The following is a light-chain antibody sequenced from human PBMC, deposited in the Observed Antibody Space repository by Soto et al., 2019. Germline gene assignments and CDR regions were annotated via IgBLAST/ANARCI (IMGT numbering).Light chain of an antibody. J-gene: IGKJ2*01. CDR1: QSGSGY. CDR2: DAS. Sequence: EIVLTQSPATLSLSPGERATLSCRASQSGSGYLAWYQQKPGQAPRLLIYDASNKATGIPARFSGSGSGTDVTLTISSLEPEDFTVYYCQQRSNWRYTFGQGTKVEIK. V-gene: IGKV3-11*01. CDR3: QQRSNWRYT.